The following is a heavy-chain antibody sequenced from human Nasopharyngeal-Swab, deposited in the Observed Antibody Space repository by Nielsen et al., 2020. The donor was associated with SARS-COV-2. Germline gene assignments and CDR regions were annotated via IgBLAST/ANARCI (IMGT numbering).Heavy chain of an antibody. J-gene: IGHJ4*02. D-gene: IGHD6-19*01. CDR1: GFSFGDYT. CDR3: AKDRGGSAWALDY. CDR2: IGWSGGSI. V-gene: IGHV3-43*01. Sequence: GESLKISCAASGFSFGDYTMHWVRQAPGKGLECVALIGWSGGSIFYADSVKGRFTISRDNSKNSLYLEMNSLTTEDTAFYYCAKDRGGSAWALDYWCQGTLVTVSS.